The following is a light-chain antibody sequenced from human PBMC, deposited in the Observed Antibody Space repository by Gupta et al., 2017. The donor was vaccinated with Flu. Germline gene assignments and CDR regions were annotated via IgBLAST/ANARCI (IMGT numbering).Light chain of an antibody. J-gene: IGKJ3*01. V-gene: IGKV1-39*01. CDR1: QNIDRY. CDR3: QQTYSTPPFT. CDR2: AAS. Sequence: DIQMTQSPSSLSASVGDRVTITCRASQNIDRYLNWYQQRPGKAPRLLIHAASSLQSGVPSRFSGSGSGTDFTLTISSLQVEDFATYYCQQTYSTPPFTFGPGSKVDI.